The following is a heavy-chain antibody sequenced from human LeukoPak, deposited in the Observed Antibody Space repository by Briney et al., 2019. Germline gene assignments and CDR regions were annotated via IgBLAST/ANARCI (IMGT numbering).Heavy chain of an antibody. V-gene: IGHV4-59*08. D-gene: IGHD6-19*01. Sequence: SETLSLTCNVSGGSISSYYWSWIRQHPGKGLEWIGYIYYSGNTNYNPSLKSRVTISVDTSKNQFSLKLSSVTAADTAVYYCARHRVVGTFLIDYWGQGTLVTVSS. CDR2: IYYSGNT. CDR3: ARHRVVGTFLIDY. CDR1: GGSISSYY. J-gene: IGHJ4*02.